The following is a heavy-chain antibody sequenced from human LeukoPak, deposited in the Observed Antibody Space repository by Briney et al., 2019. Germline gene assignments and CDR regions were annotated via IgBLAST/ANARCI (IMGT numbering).Heavy chain of an antibody. Sequence: PSETLSLTCAVYGGSFSGYYWSWIRQPPGKGLEWIGSIYYSGSTYYNPSLKSRVTMSVDTSSNQFSLKLSSVTAADTAVYYCAREMWSAAATTYDWFDPWGQGTLVTVSS. D-gene: IGHD6-13*01. CDR2: IYYSGST. CDR1: GGSFSGYY. J-gene: IGHJ5*02. V-gene: IGHV4-34*11. CDR3: AREMWSAAATTYDWFDP.